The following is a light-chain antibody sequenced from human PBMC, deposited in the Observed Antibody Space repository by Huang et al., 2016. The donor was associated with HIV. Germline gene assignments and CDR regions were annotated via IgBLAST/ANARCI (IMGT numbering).Light chain of an antibody. CDR2: WAS. CDR1: QSVLDSSNNKSY. V-gene: IGKV4-1*01. J-gene: IGKJ1*01. CDR3: HQYYDSPQT. Sequence: DIVVTQSPDSLTMSLGERATVNCTSSQSVLDSSNNKSYLAWYQHKPGQPPKLLMYWASTRESGVPDRFSGSGSGTDFTLIITSLQAEDVAVYYCHQYYDSPQTFGQGTKVEVK.